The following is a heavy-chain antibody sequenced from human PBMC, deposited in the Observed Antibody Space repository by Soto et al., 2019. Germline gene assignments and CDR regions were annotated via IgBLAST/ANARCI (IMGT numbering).Heavy chain of an antibody. D-gene: IGHD3-22*01. Sequence: SETLSLTCTVSGGSISSYYWGWIRQPPGKGLEWIGSIYYSGSTYYNPSLKSRVSIFVDTSKNQLSLKLSSVTAADTSVYYCARAQTYYYDSSGYYAWFDPWGQGTLVTVSS. CDR1: GGSISSYY. CDR2: IYYSGST. CDR3: ARAQTYYYDSSGYYAWFDP. V-gene: IGHV4-39*01. J-gene: IGHJ5*02.